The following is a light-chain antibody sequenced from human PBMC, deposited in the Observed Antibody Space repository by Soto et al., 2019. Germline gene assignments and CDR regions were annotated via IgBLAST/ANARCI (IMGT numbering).Light chain of an antibody. J-gene: IGKJ1*01. CDR3: QQYGSSYPWT. CDR2: GAS. Sequence: EIVLTQSPATLSVSPGERATLSYRASQSVSSNLAWYQQKPGQAPRLLIYGASSRATGIPDRFSGSGSGTDFTLTIRRLEPEDFAVYYCQQYGSSYPWTFGQGTKVDIK. CDR1: QSVSSN. V-gene: IGKV3-20*01.